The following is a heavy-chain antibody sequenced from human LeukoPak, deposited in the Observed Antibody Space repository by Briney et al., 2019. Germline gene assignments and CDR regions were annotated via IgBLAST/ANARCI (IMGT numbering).Heavy chain of an antibody. V-gene: IGHV3-23*01. J-gene: IGHJ5*02. CDR3: AKFFWSRSWYPVGWFDP. CDR1: GFTFSSYA. CDR2: ISGSGGST. D-gene: IGHD6-13*01. Sequence: GGSLRLSCAASGFTFSSYAMSWVRQAPGKGLEGVSAISGSGGSTYYADSVKGRFTISRDNSKNTLYMQMNSLRAEDTAVYYCAKFFWSRSWYPVGWFDPWGQGTLVTVSS.